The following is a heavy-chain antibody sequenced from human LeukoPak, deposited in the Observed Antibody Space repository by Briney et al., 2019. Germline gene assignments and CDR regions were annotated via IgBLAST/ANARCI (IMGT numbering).Heavy chain of an antibody. J-gene: IGHJ4*02. V-gene: IGHV3-9*01. CDR3: AKGLKGLKFDY. CDR2: ISWNSGSM. Sequence: GRSLRLSCAASGFTFDDYAMHWVRQAPGKGLEWVSGISWNSGSMGYADSVKGRFTISRDNAKNSLYLQMNSLRAEDTALYYCAKGLKGLKFDYWGQGTLVTVSS. D-gene: IGHD6-19*01. CDR1: GFTFDDYA.